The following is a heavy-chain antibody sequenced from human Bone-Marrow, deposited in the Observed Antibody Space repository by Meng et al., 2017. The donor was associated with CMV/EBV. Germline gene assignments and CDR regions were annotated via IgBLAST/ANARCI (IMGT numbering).Heavy chain of an antibody. CDR1: GFTFSSYS. CDR2: ISSSSSTI. D-gene: IGHD1-26*01. Sequence: GGSLRLSCVASGFTFSSYSMNWVRQAPGKGLEWVSYISSSSSTIYYVDSVKGRFTISRDNAKNSLYLQMNSLRAEDTAVYYCASSRSGSYYGMDVWGQGTTVTVSS. J-gene: IGHJ6*02. CDR3: ASSRSGSYYGMDV. V-gene: IGHV3-48*04.